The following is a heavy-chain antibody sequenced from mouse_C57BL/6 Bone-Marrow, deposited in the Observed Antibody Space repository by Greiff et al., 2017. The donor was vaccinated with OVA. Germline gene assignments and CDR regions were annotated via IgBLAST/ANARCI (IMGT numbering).Heavy chain of an antibody. V-gene: IGHV14-4*01. J-gene: IGHJ2*01. CDR1: GFNITDDY. Sequence: VQLQQSGAELVRPGASVTLSCTASGFNITDDYMHWVKQRPEQGLEWIGWIDPENGDTEYASKFQGKATITADTSSNTAYLQLSSLTSEATAVYYCTTGYSNYTYYYDNWGQGTTLTVSS. CDR2: IDPENGDT. CDR3: TTGYSNYTYYYDN. D-gene: IGHD2-5*01.